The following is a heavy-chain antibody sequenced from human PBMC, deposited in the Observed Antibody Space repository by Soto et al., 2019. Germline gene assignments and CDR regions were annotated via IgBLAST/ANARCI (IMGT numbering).Heavy chain of an antibody. V-gene: IGHV4-61*02. CDR1: GGSVSSGSYY. CDR2: IYTSGST. Sequence: PSETLSLTCTVSGGSVSSGSYYWSWIRQPAGKGLEWIGRIYTSGSTNYNPSLKSRVTMSVDTSKNQFSLKLSSVTAADTAVYYCARDYRSNTAIAVAGKGRYWFDPWGQGTLVTVSS. CDR3: ARDYRSNTAIAVAGKGRYWFDP. D-gene: IGHD6-19*01. J-gene: IGHJ5*02.